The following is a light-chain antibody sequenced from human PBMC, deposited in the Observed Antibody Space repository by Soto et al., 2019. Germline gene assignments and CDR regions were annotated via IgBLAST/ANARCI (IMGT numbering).Light chain of an antibody. CDR1: TGPVTSGHY. J-gene: IGLJ1*01. V-gene: IGLV7-46*01. CDR3: LLSYHGGPYV. Sequence: QAVVTQEPSVTVSPGGTVTLTCDSSTGPVTSGHYPYWFQQKPGQAPTTLIFDTDKRHSWTPARVSGALLGGKAGLTLSGWQPDGEAEYYGLLSYHGGPYVFGTGTKLTVL. CDR2: DTD.